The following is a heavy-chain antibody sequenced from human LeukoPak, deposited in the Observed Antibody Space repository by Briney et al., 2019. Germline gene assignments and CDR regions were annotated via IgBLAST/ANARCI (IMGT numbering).Heavy chain of an antibody. Sequence: ASVKVSCKASGYTFTVYYIHWLRQAPGQGLEWMGWIIPNSGGTKYAQKFQDRVTMTRDTSMSAAYMEISRLTYDDTAVYYCGRGIQSFDPWGQGTLVTVSS. CDR2: IIPNSGGT. CDR3: GRGIQSFDP. CDR1: GYTFTVYY. V-gene: IGHV1-2*02. J-gene: IGHJ5*02.